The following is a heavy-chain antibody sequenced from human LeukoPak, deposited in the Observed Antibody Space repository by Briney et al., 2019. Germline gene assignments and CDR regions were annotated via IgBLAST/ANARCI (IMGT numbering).Heavy chain of an antibody. Sequence: GGSLRLSYAASGFTFSSYSMNWVRQAPGKGLEWVSSISSSSSYIYYADSVKGRFTISRDNAKNSLYLQMNSLRAEDTAVYYCARDMGENSYGLYGYWGQGTLVTVS. J-gene: IGHJ4*02. D-gene: IGHD5-18*01. CDR1: GFTFSSYS. CDR3: ARDMGENSYGLYGY. CDR2: ISSSSSYI. V-gene: IGHV3-21*01.